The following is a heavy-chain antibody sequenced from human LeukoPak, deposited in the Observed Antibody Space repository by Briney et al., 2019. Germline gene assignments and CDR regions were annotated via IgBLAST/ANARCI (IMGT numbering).Heavy chain of an antibody. J-gene: IGHJ4*02. CDR2: IYHSGST. V-gene: IGHV4-4*02. D-gene: IGHD6-13*01. CDR3: ARTIAAARQLD. Sequence: SETLSLTCAFSGGSISSSNCWSWVRQPPGKGLEWIGEIYHSGSTNYSPSLKSRVTISVDKSKNQFSLKLSSVTAADTAVYYCARTIAAARQLDWGQGTLVTVSS. CDR1: GGSISSSNC.